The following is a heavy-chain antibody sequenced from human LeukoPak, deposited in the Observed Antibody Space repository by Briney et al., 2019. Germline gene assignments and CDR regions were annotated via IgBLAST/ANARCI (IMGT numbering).Heavy chain of an antibody. V-gene: IGHV4-61*01. CDR2: IYYSGST. D-gene: IGHD5-18*01. Sequence: SETLSLTCTVSGYSISSSYYWSWIRQPPGKGLEWIGYIYYSGSTNYNPTLKSRVTISVDTSKNQFSLRLSSVTAADTAVYYCAREGGYSYGFLDYWGQGTLVTVSS. CDR3: AREGGYSYGFLDY. J-gene: IGHJ4*02. CDR1: GYSISSSYY.